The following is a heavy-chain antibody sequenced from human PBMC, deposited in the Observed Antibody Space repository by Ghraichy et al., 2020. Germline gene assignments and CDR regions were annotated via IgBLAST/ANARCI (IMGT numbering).Heavy chain of an antibody. Sequence: GESLNISCAASGFTFSRYWMHWVRQAPGKGLVWVSRISSDGSSTAYGDSVKGRFTISRDNAKNTLYLQMNSLRAEDTAVYYCASSYPRGPPEVQSRGQGTLVTVSS. CDR2: ISSDGSST. CDR1: GFTFSRYW. D-gene: IGHD1-1*01. CDR3: ASSYPRGPPEVQS. V-gene: IGHV3-74*01. J-gene: IGHJ4*02.